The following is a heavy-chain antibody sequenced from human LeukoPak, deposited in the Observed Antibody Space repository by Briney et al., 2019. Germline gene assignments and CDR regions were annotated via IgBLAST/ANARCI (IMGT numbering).Heavy chain of an antibody. J-gene: IGHJ4*02. CDR2: ISGSGGST. V-gene: IGHV3-23*01. CDR3: AKDPRYDILTGYDLNYFDY. Sequence: GGSLRLSCAASGFTFSSYAMSWVRQAPGKGLGWVSAISGSGGSTYYADSVKGRFTISGDNSKNTLYLQMNSLRAEDTAVYYCAKDPRYDILTGYDLNYFDYWGQGTLVTVSS. CDR1: GFTFSSYA. D-gene: IGHD3-9*01.